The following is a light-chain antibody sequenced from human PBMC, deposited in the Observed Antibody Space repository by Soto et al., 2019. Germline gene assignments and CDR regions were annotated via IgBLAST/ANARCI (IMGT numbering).Light chain of an antibody. V-gene: IGKV3-11*01. CDR3: QQRSNWPQLT. CDR2: DAS. Sequence: EIVLTQSPATLSLSPGERATLSCRASQSVSSYLAWYQQKPGQAPRLLIYDASNRATGIPARFSGSGSGTDFTLTISSLEPEEVAVYYCQQRSNWPQLTFGGGTKVEIK. CDR1: QSVSSY. J-gene: IGKJ4*01.